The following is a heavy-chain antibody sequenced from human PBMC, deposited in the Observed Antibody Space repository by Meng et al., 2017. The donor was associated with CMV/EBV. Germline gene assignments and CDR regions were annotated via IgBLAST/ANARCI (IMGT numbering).Heavy chain of an antibody. Sequence: QVQLVRSGAEVKKPGASVKVSCKASGYTFTSYYMHWVRQAPGQGLEWMGIINPSGGSTSYAQKFQGRVTMTRDTSTSTVYMELSSLRSEDTAVYYCAREGEGVVAATPHFDYWGQGTLVTVSS. D-gene: IGHD2-15*01. V-gene: IGHV1-46*01. J-gene: IGHJ4*02. CDR3: AREGEGVVAATPHFDY. CDR1: GYTFTSYY. CDR2: INPSGGST.